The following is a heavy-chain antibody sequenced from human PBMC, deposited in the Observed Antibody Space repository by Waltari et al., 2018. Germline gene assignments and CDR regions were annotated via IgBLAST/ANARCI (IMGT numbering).Heavy chain of an antibody. CDR1: GGSISSSSYY. CDR3: ASLLKSLDTAMVHAFDI. V-gene: IGHV4-39*01. Sequence: QLQLQESGPGLVKPSETLSLTCTVSGGSISSSSYYWGWIRQPPGKGLEWIGSIYYSGSTYYNPSLKSRVTISVDTSKNQFSLKLSSVTAADTAVYYCASLLKSLDTAMVHAFDIWGQGTMVTVSS. D-gene: IGHD5-18*01. CDR2: IYYSGST. J-gene: IGHJ3*02.